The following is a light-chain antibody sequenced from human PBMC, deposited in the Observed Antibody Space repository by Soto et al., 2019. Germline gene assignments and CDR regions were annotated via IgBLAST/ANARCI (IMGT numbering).Light chain of an antibody. CDR1: QSVNSNY. J-gene: IGKJ2*01. Sequence: EIVLTQSPGTLSLSPGDRAALSCRASQSVNSNYLAWYQQKLGQAPRLLISAASSRATGIPDRFSGSASGTDFTLTISRLEPEDFAVYYCQQYGNSPYTFVQGTKVDIK. CDR2: AAS. V-gene: IGKV3-20*01. CDR3: QQYGNSPYT.